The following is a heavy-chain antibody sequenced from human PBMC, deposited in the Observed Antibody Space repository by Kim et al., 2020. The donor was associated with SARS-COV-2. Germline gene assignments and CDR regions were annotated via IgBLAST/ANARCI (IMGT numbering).Heavy chain of an antibody. J-gene: IGHJ4*02. CDR3: ARAVGF. V-gene: IGHV3-11*06. D-gene: IGHD2-15*01. CDR2: SSSSYR. Sequence: SSSSYRTSADSVKGRFTISRDNAKNSLYLQMNSLRAEDTAVYYCARAVGFWGQGTLVTVSS.